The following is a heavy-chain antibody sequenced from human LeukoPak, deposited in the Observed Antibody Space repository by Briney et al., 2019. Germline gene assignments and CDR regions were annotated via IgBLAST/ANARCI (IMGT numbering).Heavy chain of an antibody. CDR3: ARREWLHSRIDY. V-gene: IGHV3-74*01. CDR2: INSDGSST. J-gene: IGHJ4*02. CDR1: GFTFSGYW. D-gene: IGHD5-24*01. Sequence: PGGSLRLSCAASGFTFSGYWMHWVRQAPGKGLVWVSRINSDGSSTSYADSVKGRFTISRDNAKNTLYLQMNSLRAEDTAVYYCARREWLHSRIDYWGQGTLVTVSS.